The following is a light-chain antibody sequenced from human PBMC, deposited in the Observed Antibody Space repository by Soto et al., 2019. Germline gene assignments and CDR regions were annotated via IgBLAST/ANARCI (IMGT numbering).Light chain of an antibody. J-gene: IGKJ4*01. CDR3: QQFYDYPLT. CDR1: QSVSSY. Sequence: EIVLTQSPATLSLSPGERATLSCRASQSVSSYLAWYQQKPGQAPRLLIYDASNRATGIPVRFSGSGSGTDFTLTISSLEPEDFATYYCQQFYDYPLTFGGGTKVEIK. V-gene: IGKV3-11*01. CDR2: DAS.